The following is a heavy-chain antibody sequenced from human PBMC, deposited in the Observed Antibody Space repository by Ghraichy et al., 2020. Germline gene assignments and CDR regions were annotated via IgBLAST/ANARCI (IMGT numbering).Heavy chain of an antibody. D-gene: IGHD3-16*01. CDR2: INTNTGNP. CDR3: VRDGMGDRGDAFDI. J-gene: IGHJ3*02. CDR1: GYSFTSYA. V-gene: IGHV7-4-1*02. Sequence: ASVKVSCKASGYSFTSYAMNWVRQAPGQGLEWMGWINTNTGNPTYAQGFTGRFVSYLDTSVSTAYLQISSLKAEDTAVYYCVRDGMGDRGDAFDIWGQGTMVTVSS.